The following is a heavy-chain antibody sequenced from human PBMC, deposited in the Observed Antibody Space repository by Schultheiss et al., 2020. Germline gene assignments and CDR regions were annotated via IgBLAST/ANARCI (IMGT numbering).Heavy chain of an antibody. CDR1: GFTFSGSA. D-gene: IGHD3-3*01. CDR3: TLGVNYYYYGMDV. Sequence: GGSLRLSCAASGFTFSGSAMHWVRQASGKGLEWVGRIRSKANSYATAYAASVKGRFTISRDDSKNTAYLQMNSLKTEDTAVYYCTLGVNYYYYGMDVWGQGTTVTVS. J-gene: IGHJ6*02. V-gene: IGHV3-73*01. CDR2: IRSKANSYAT.